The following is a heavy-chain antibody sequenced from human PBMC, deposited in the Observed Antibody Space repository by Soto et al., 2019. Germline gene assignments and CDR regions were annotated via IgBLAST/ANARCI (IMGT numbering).Heavy chain of an antibody. V-gene: IGHV4-61*01. CDR3: ARVDTYCYGSGSYYMGWFDP. CDR1: GGSVSSGSNY. J-gene: IGHJ5*02. CDR2: IYYSGST. D-gene: IGHD3-10*01. Sequence: TSETLSLTCTVSGGSVSSGSNYWSWIRQPPGKGLEWIGYIYYSGSTNYNPSLKSRVTISVDTSKNQFSLKLSSVTSAVTAVYYCARVDTYCYGSGSYYMGWFDPWGQGTLVTVSS.